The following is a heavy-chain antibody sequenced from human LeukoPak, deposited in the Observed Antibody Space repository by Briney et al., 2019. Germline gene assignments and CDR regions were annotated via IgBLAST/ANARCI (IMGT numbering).Heavy chain of an antibody. CDR1: GDSLSSKSAT. CDR2: TYYRSKWYN. D-gene: IGHD7-27*01. V-gene: IGHV6-1*01. J-gene: IGHJ4*02. CDR3: ASGDSGVDY. Sequence: SQTLSLTCVLSGDSLSSKSATWDWVRQSPSRGLEWLGRTYYRSKWYNDYAESVKSRISINPNTSKNQFSLQLNSVTPEDTAVYYCASGDSGVDYWGQGTLVTVSS.